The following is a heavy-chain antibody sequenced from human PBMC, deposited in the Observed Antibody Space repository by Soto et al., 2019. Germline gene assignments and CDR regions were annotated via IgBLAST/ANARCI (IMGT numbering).Heavy chain of an antibody. CDR3: ARAVGYCSSTSCYTGWFDP. CDR2: IYHSGST. J-gene: IGHJ5*02. CDR1: GYSISSGYY. D-gene: IGHD2-2*02. V-gene: IGHV4-38-2*01. Sequence: PLETLSLTCAVSGYSISSGYYWGWIRQPPGKGLEWIGSIYHSGSTYYNPSLKSRVTISVDTSKNQFSLKLSSVTAADTAVYYCARAVGYCSSTSCYTGWFDPWGQGTLVTVSS.